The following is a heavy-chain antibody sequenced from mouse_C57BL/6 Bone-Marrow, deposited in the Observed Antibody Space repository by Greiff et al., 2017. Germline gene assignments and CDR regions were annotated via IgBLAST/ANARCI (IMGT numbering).Heavy chain of an antibody. D-gene: IGHD2-5*01. CDR2: IFPGSGST. J-gene: IGHJ2*01. V-gene: IGHV1-75*01. Sequence: QVQLQQSGPELVKPGASVKISCKASGYTFTDYYINWVKQRPGQGLEWIGWIFPGSGSTYYNEKFKGKATLTVDKSYSTAYMLLSSLTSEDSAVYFCARSSNAYFDYWGQGTTLTVSS. CDR3: ARSSNAYFDY. CDR1: GYTFTDYY.